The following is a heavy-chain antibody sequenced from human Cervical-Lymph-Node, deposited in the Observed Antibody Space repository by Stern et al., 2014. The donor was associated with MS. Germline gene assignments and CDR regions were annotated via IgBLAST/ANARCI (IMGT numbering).Heavy chain of an antibody. CDR3: ATLGYCSGGSCHPFDY. CDR2: IYYSGST. D-gene: IGHD2-15*01. CDR1: GGSISSGGYY. Sequence: QLQLQESGPGLVKPSQTLSLTCTVSGGSISSGGYYWSWIRQHPGKGLEWIGYIYYSGSTNYNPSLKSRVTISVDTSKNQFSLKLSSVTAADTAVYYCATLGYCSGGSCHPFDYWGQGTLVTVSS. V-gene: IGHV4-31*03. J-gene: IGHJ4*02.